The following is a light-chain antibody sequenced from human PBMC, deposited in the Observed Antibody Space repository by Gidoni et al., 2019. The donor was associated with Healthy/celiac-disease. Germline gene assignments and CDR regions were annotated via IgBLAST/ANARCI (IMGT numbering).Light chain of an antibody. Sequence: DIVMTQTPDSLAVSLCERATINCKSSKSVLYTSNNTNYLAWYQQKPGQPPKLLIYWASTRESGVPDRFSGSGSGTDFTLTISSLQAEDVAVYYCQQYYSTPPWTFGQGTKVEIK. CDR2: WAS. CDR3: QQYYSTPPWT. V-gene: IGKV4-1*01. CDR1: KSVLYTSNNTNY. J-gene: IGKJ1*01.